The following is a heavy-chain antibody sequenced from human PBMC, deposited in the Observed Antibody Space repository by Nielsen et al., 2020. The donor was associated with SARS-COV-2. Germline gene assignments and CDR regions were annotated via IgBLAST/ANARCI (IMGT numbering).Heavy chain of an antibody. CDR1: GFTFTSNG. J-gene: IGHJ6*03. CDR3: TRDQGMFLHYYMDV. V-gene: IGHV3-33*01. CDR2: VWYDGTGK. D-gene: IGHD2/OR15-2a*01. Sequence: GGSLRLSCATSGFTFTSNGMHWVRQAPGKGLERVAVVWYDGTGKHYADSVKGRFTISRDNSKNTLYLQMSSLRAEDTAMYYCTRDQGMFLHYYMDVWGKGTTVTVSS.